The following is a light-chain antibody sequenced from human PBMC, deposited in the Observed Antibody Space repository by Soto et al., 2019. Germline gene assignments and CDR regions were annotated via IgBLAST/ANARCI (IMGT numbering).Light chain of an antibody. CDR2: GAS. V-gene: IGKV3-20*01. Sequence: EVVLTQSPGTLSLSPGERATLSCRASQSISSSYLAWYQQKPGQAPRLLIYGASSRATDIPDRFSGSGSGTDFSLTISRLEPEHFAVYYCQEYGSSRTFGQGTKVEIK. CDR1: QSISSSY. J-gene: IGKJ1*01. CDR3: QEYGSSRT.